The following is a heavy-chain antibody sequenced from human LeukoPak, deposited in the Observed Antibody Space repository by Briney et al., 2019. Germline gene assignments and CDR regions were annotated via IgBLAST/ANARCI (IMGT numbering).Heavy chain of an antibody. J-gene: IGHJ4*02. Sequence: PSETLSLTCTVSGGSISSSSYYWGWIRQSPGKGLEWIGSISHSGSTSYYPSLKSRVTISIDTSKNQFSLKVSSVTAADTAVYYCARGLQLWARDPFDYWGQGTLVTVSS. CDR3: ARGLQLWARDPFDY. V-gene: IGHV4-39*07. CDR2: ISHSGST. CDR1: GGSISSSSYY. D-gene: IGHD5-18*01.